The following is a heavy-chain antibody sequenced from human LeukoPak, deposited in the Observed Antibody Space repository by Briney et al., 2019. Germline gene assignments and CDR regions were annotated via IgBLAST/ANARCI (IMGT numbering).Heavy chain of an antibody. Sequence: SETLSLTCTVSGGSISSYYWSWIRQPPGKGLEWIGYIYTSGSTNYNPSLKSRVTISVDTSKNQFSLKLSSVTAADTAVYYCARGAWTEYFQHWGQGTLVTVSS. CDR2: IYTSGST. D-gene: IGHD1-1*01. J-gene: IGHJ1*01. CDR3: ARGAWTEYFQH. CDR1: GGSISSYY. V-gene: IGHV4-4*09.